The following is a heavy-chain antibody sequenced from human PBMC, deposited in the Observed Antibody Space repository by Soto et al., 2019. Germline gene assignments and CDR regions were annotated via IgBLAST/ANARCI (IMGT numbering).Heavy chain of an antibody. V-gene: IGHV4-4*02. CDR2: IYHSGST. J-gene: IGHJ4*02. CDR1: SGSISSSNW. Sequence: QVQLQESGPGLVKPSGTLSLTCAVSSGSISSSNWWSWVRQPPGKGLEWIGEIYHSGSTNYNPSLKRRVTISVDKSKNQFSLKLSSVTAADTAVYYGASFSNCSGGSCYRAGDYWGQGTLVTVSS. D-gene: IGHD2-15*01. CDR3: ASFSNCSGGSCYRAGDY.